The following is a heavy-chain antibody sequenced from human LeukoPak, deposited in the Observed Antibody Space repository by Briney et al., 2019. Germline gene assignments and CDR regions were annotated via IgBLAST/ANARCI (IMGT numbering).Heavy chain of an antibody. V-gene: IGHV1-69*01. D-gene: IGHD6-19*01. Sequence: ASVKVSCKASGGTFSSYAISWVRQAPGQGLEWMGGIIPIFGTANYAQKFQGRVTITADESTSTAYMELSSLRSEDTAVYYCASSRKPGIAVAGTGFYFDYWGQGTLVTVSS. J-gene: IGHJ4*02. CDR1: GGTFSSYA. CDR3: ASSRKPGIAVAGTGFYFDY. CDR2: IIPIFGTA.